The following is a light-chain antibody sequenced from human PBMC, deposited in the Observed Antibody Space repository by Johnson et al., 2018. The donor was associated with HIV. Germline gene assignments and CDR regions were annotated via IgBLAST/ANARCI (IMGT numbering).Light chain of an antibody. CDR1: SSNIGNNY. V-gene: IGLV1-51*01. CDR2: DNK. J-gene: IGLJ1*01. Sequence: SVLTQPPSVSAAPGQKVTISCSGSSSNIGNNYVSWYQQLPGTAPKLLIYDNKKRPSGIPDRFSGSKSGTSATLGITVLQTGDEADYYCGTWDSSLGAWVFGTGTKVTVL. CDR3: GTWDSSLGAWV.